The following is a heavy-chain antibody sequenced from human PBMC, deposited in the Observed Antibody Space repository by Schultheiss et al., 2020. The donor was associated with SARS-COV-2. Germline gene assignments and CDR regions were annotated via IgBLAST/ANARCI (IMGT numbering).Heavy chain of an antibody. Sequence: GGSLRLSCKGSGYSFTSYWIGWVRQMPGKGLEWMGIIYPGDSDTRYSPSFQGQVTISADKSISTAYLQWSSLKASDTAMYYCARADGYNVRDAFDIWGQGTMVTVSS. D-gene: IGHD5-24*01. CDR2: IYPGDSDT. V-gene: IGHV5-51*01. CDR3: ARADGYNVRDAFDI. CDR1: GYSFTSYW. J-gene: IGHJ3*02.